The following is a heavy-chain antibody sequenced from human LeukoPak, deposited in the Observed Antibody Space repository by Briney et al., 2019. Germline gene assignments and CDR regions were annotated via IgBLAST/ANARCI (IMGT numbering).Heavy chain of an antibody. CDR1: GYTFTGYY. Sequence: AASVKVSCKASGYTFTGYYIHWVRQAPGQGLEWMGIINPSGGSTSYAQKFQGRVTMTRDTSTTTVYIELSSLRSEDTAVYYCARDIPYEVTFGGVTVMGSFVLDYWGQGTLVTVSS. V-gene: IGHV1-46*01. CDR3: ARDIPYEVTFGGVTVMGSFVLDY. D-gene: IGHD3-16*02. CDR2: INPSGGST. J-gene: IGHJ4*02.